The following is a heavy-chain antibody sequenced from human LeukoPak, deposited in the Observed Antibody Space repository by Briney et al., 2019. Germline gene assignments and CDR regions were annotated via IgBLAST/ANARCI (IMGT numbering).Heavy chain of an antibody. D-gene: IGHD3-10*01. CDR2: ISGSGGST. Sequence: GGSLRLSCAASGFTFSSYAMTWVRQAPGKGLEWVSAISGSGGSTYYADSVKGRFTISRDNSKNTLYLQMNSLRAEDTAVYYCAKDRARITMVRGVFDYWGQGTLVTVSS. CDR3: AKDRARITMVRGVFDY. J-gene: IGHJ4*02. V-gene: IGHV3-23*01. CDR1: GFTFSSYA.